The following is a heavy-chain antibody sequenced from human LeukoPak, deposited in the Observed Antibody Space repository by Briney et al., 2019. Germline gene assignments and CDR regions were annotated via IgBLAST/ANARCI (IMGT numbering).Heavy chain of an antibody. Sequence: GASVKVSCKASGGTFSSYAISWVRQAPGQGLEWMGRIIPILGIANYAQKFQGRVTITADKSTSTAYMELSSLRSEDTAVYYCARTITGTTSPFDYWGQGILVTVSS. CDR1: GGTFSSYA. J-gene: IGHJ4*02. CDR2: IIPILGIA. CDR3: ARTITGTTSPFDY. V-gene: IGHV1-69*04. D-gene: IGHD1-20*01.